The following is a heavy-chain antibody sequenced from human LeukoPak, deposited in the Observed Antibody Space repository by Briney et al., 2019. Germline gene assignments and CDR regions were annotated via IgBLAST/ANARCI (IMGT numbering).Heavy chain of an antibody. CDR3: ARAGYSSGWYGGWFDP. J-gene: IGHJ5*02. CDR1: GGSFSGYY. CDR2: INHSGST. Sequence: PSETLSLTCAVYGGSFSGYYWSWIRQPPGKGLQWIGEINHSGSTNYNPSLKSRVTISVDTSKNQFSLNLTSVTAADTAVYYCARAGYSSGWYGGWFDPWGQGTLVTVSS. D-gene: IGHD6-19*01. V-gene: IGHV4-34*01.